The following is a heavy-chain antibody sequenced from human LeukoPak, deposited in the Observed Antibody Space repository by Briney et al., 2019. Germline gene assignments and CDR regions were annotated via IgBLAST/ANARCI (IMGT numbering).Heavy chain of an antibody. V-gene: IGHV3-7*05. Sequence: GGSLRLSCAASGFTFSNYWMSWVRQAPGKGLEWVANIRQDGSEKYYVDSVKGRFTISRDNAKSSLYLHMNSLRAEDTAVYYCAKYQAPCFDSWGQGTLVTVSS. J-gene: IGHJ4*02. D-gene: IGHD2-2*01. CDR1: GFTFSNYW. CDR2: IRQDGSEK. CDR3: AKYQAPCFDS.